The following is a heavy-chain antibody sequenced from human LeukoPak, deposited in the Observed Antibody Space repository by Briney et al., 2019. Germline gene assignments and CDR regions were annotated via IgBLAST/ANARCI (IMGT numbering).Heavy chain of an antibody. D-gene: IGHD5-18*01. CDR1: GFTFSSYS. CDR2: ISSSSSYI. Sequence: GGSLRLSCAASGFTFSSYSMNWVRQAPGRGLEWVSSISSSSSYIYYADSVKGRFTISRDNAKNSLYLQMDSLRAEDTATYYCATYRQIQVPFEFWGQGTLVTVSS. CDR3: ATYRQIQVPFEF. J-gene: IGHJ4*02. V-gene: IGHV3-21*04.